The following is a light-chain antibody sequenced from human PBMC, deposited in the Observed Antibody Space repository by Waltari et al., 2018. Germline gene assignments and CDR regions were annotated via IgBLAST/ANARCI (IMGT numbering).Light chain of an antibody. CDR2: EVN. V-gene: IGLV2-8*01. CDR3: TSNAGSNNYV. J-gene: IGLJ1*01. Sequence: QSSLTQPPSASGSLGQMLTISCTGTSSDVGAYNSVSWYQQHPGTAPKLIIYEVNKRPSGVPERFSGFKSGNTASLIISGLQAEDGGDYYCTSNAGSNNYVFGTGTEVTVL. CDR1: SSDVGAYNS.